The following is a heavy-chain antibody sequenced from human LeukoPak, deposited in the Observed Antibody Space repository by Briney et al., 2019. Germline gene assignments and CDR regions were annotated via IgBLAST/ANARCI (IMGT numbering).Heavy chain of an antibody. CDR3: ARVEFYGSGSWWGYYYYMDV. CDR2: IYSGGST. D-gene: IGHD3-10*01. V-gene: IGHV3-53*01. Sequence: GGSLRLSCAASGFTFSSYSMNWVRQAPGKGLEWVSVIYSGGSTYYADSVKGRFTISRDNSKNTLYLQMNSLRAEDTAVYYCARVEFYGSGSWWGYYYYMDVWGKGTTVTVSS. CDR1: GFTFSSYS. J-gene: IGHJ6*03.